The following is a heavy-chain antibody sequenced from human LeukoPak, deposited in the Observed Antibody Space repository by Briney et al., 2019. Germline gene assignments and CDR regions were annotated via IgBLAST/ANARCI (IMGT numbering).Heavy chain of an antibody. V-gene: IGHV4-38-2*01. J-gene: IGHJ4*02. CDR3: ARLYLRDHCSSTSCYGLYFDY. Sequence: SETLSLTCAVSGYSITSGYYWGWIRQPPGKGLEWIGSIYHSGSTYYNPSLKTRVTISVDTSKSQFSLKLSSVTAADTAVYYCARLYLRDHCSSTSCYGLYFDYWGQGTLVTVSS. D-gene: IGHD2-2*01. CDR2: IYHSGST. CDR1: GYSITSGYY.